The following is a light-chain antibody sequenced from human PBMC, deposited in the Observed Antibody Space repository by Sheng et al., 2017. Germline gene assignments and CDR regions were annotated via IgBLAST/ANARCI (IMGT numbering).Light chain of an antibody. Sequence: EIVLTQSPGTLSLSPGERATLSCRASQSVGITYLAWYQQKPGQAPRLLIYGASSRATGIPDRFSGSGSGADFTLTISRLEPEDFAVYYCQHYGDSPLLSFGGGTKVEIK. CDR2: GAS. CDR3: QHYGDSPLLS. V-gene: IGKV3-20*01. CDR1: QSVGITY. J-gene: IGKJ4*01.